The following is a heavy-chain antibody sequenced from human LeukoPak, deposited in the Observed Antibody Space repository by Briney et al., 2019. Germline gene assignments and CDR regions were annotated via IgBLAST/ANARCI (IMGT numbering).Heavy chain of an antibody. V-gene: IGHV3-43*01. CDR2: IIWDGGTT. CDR3: AKDFGAATDPYFFDY. D-gene: IGHD6-13*01. CDR1: GFTFDDYT. Sequence: GGSLTLSYAASGFTFDDYTMLWVRQAPGKGLEWVSLIIWDGGTTKYVDSVKGRFTISRDNSKNFLYMQMNSLRTEDTALYYCAKDFGAATDPYFFDYWGQGTLVTVSS. J-gene: IGHJ4*02.